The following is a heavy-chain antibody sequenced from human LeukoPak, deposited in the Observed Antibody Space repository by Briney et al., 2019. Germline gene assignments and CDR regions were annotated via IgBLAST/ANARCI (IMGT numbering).Heavy chain of an antibody. D-gene: IGHD1-1*01. V-gene: IGHV4-38-2*01. CDR1: GYSISSGYY. J-gene: IGHJ4*02. CDR3: ARLLSIQRYYFDY. Sequence: SETLSLTCAVSGYSISSGYYWGWIRQPPGKGLEWIGSIYHSGSTYYNPPLKSRVTISVDTSKNQFSLKLSSVTAADTAVYYCARLLSIQRYYFDYWDQGTLVTVSS. CDR2: IYHSGST.